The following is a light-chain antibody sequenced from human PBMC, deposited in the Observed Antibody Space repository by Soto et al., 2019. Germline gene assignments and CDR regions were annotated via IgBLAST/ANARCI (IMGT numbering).Light chain of an antibody. V-gene: IGKV1-5*03. CDR1: ETINGC. CDR2: KAS. J-gene: IGKJ2*02. CDR3: LQYDAYPRT. Sequence: DIQMTQSPSTLSASISDRVTITCRASETINGCLAWYQQQPGQVPHVLINKASNLESGVPSRFSGSGSGTDYTLTISSLQPDDFAAYYCLQYDAYPRTFGQGTKLEIK.